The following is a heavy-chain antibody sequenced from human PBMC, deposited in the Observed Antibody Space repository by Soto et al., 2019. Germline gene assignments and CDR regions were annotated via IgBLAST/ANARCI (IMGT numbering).Heavy chain of an antibody. Sequence: PGGSLRLSYAASGFTFSSYAMHWVRQAPGKGLEWVAVISYDGSNKYYADSVKGRFTISRDNSKNTLYLQMNSLRAEDTAVYYCARARTSPYDYYDSRSGGSSNAFDIWGQGTMVTVS. D-gene: IGHD3-22*01. CDR1: GFTFSSYA. J-gene: IGHJ3*02. CDR2: ISYDGSNK. CDR3: ARARTSPYDYYDSRSGGSSNAFDI. V-gene: IGHV3-30-3*01.